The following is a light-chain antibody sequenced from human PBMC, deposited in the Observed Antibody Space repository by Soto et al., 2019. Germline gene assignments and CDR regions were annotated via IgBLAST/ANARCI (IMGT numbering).Light chain of an antibody. CDR1: QSVSSR. V-gene: IGKV3-20*01. CDR2: GAS. CDR3: QHYAGGSRIT. Sequence: EIVMTQSQGTLSLSPGERATLSCRASQSVSSRLAWYQQKPGQAPRLLISGASSRATGIPDRFSGSGFGTDFTLTISRLEPEDFALYYCQHYAGGSRITFGQGTRLEIK. J-gene: IGKJ5*01.